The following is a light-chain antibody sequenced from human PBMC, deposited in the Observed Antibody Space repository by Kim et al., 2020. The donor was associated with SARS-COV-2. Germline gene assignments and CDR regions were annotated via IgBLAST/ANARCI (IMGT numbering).Light chain of an antibody. V-gene: IGKV3D-15*01. Sequence: EIVMTQSPDTLSVSPGERVTLSCRASQSISSNLAWYQQKPGRAPRLLIYGVSIRATGIPARFSGSGSGTEFTLTVSSLQSEDSALYSCQQYNNLPLTFGGGTKLEI. CDR2: GVS. CDR3: QQYNNLPLT. J-gene: IGKJ4*01. CDR1: QSISSN.